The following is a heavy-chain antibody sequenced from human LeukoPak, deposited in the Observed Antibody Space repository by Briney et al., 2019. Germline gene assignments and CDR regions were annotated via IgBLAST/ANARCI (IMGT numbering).Heavy chain of an antibody. CDR2: IYYSGST. V-gene: IGHV4-39*01. Sequence: SETLSLTCTVSGGSISSSSYCWGWIRPPPGKGLEWIGSIYYSGSTYYNPSLKSRVTISVDTSKNQFSLKLSSVTAADTAVYYCARQHKTARGIDYWGQGTLVTVSS. J-gene: IGHJ4*02. CDR1: GGSISSSSYC. D-gene: IGHD2-21*02. CDR3: ARQHKTARGIDY.